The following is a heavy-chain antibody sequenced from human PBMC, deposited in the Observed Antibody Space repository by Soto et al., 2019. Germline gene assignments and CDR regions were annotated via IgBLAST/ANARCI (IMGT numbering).Heavy chain of an antibody. D-gene: IGHD3-16*02. CDR2: ISAYNGNT. J-gene: IGHJ3*02. CDR3: ARSSYYDYIWGSYRHNDAFDI. CDR1: GYTFTSYG. Sequence: QVQLVQSGAEVKKPGASVKVSCKASGYTFTSYGISWVRQAPGQGLEWMGWISAYNGNTNYAQKPQGIVTMTTDTSTSTAYMELRSLSSDDTAVYYCARSSYYDYIWGSYRHNDAFDIWGQGTMVTVSS. V-gene: IGHV1-18*01.